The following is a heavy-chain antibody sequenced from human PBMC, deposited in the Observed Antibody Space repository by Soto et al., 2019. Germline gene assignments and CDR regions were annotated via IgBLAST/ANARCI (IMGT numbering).Heavy chain of an antibody. J-gene: IGHJ4*02. CDR3: ARRRGWDFDTSGYVFDF. V-gene: IGHV5-51*01. Sequence: EVQLVQSGAEVKKPGESLKISCKGSGYSFTSYWIAWVRQMPGKGLEWMGIIHPSDSETRYSQSFQGQVTISADRSINTAYLHWNTLKASDTAMYYCARRRGWDFDTSGYVFDFWGQGSLVTVSS. CDR1: GYSFTSYW. D-gene: IGHD2-2*01. CDR2: IHPSDSET.